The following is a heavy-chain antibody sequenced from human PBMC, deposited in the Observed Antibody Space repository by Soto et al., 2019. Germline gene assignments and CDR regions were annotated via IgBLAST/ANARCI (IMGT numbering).Heavy chain of an antibody. V-gene: IGHV3-33*01. CDR2: VWYDGSNK. J-gene: IGHJ6*03. Sequence: GGSLRLSCAASGFTFSSYGMHWVRQAPGKGLEWVAVVWYDGSNKYYADSVRGRFTISRDNSKNTLSLQMNSLRAEDTAVYYYARGQGAYYYYMDVWGKGTTVTVSS. CDR1: GFTFSSYG. CDR3: ARGQGAYYYYMDV.